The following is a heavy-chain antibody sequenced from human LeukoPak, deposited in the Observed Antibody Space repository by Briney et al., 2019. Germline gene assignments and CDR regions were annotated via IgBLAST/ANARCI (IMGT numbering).Heavy chain of an antibody. CDR1: GFTFSSYW. D-gene: IGHD3-22*01. V-gene: IGHV3-7*01. CDR2: IKQDGSEK. Sequence: PGGSLRLSCAASGFTFSSYWMSWVRQAPGKGLEWVANIKQDGSEKYYVDSVKGRFTISRDNAKNSLYPQMNSLRAEDTAVYYCARDHHYYDSSGYLDYWGQGTLVTVSS. CDR3: ARDHHYYDSSGYLDY. J-gene: IGHJ4*02.